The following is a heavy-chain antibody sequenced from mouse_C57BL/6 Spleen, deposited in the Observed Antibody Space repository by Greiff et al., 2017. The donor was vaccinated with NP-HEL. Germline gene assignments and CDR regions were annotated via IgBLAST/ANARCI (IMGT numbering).Heavy chain of an antibody. CDR3: AREPTVVATGAY. CDR1: GYTFTSYW. D-gene: IGHD1-1*01. J-gene: IGHJ3*01. V-gene: IGHV1-55*01. Sequence: QVQLQQPGAELVKPGASVKMSCKASGYTFTSYWITWVKQRPGQGLEWIGDIYPGSGSTNYNEKFKSKATLTVDTSSSTAYMQLSSLTSEDSAVYYCAREPTVVATGAYWGQGTLVTVSA. CDR2: IYPGSGST.